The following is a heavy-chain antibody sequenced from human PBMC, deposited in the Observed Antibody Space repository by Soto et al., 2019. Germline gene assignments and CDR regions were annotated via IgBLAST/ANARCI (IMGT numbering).Heavy chain of an antibody. D-gene: IGHD6-19*01. J-gene: IGHJ4*02. CDR2: ISGSGGST. V-gene: IGHV3-23*01. CDR1: GFTFSSYA. CDR3: AKDREAFEVGIAVAGAGLFDY. Sequence: GGSLRLSCAASGFTFSSYAMSWVRQAPGKGLEWVSAISGSGGSTYYADSVKGRFTISRDNSKNTLYLQMNSLRAEDTAVYYCAKDREAFEVGIAVAGAGLFDYWGQGTLVTVSS.